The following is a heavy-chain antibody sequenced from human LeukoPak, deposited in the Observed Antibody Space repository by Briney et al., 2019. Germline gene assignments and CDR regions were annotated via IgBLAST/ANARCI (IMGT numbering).Heavy chain of an antibody. Sequence: PSETLSLTCTVSVGSISSYYWSWIRQPPGKGLEWIGEINHSRSTNYNPSLKSRVTISVDTSKNQFSLKLSSVTAADTAVYYCAREPDSRRWSFAWFDPWGPGTLVTVSS. CDR3: AREPDSRRWSFAWFDP. D-gene: IGHD6-13*01. CDR2: INHSRST. J-gene: IGHJ5*02. V-gene: IGHV4-34*01. CDR1: VGSISSYY.